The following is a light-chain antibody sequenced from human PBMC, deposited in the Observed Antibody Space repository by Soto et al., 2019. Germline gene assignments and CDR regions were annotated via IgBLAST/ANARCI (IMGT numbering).Light chain of an antibody. V-gene: IGLV2-11*01. J-gene: IGLJ2*01. CDR3: SSYAGSYTLE. Sequence: QSALTQPRSVSGSPGQSVTISCTGTSNDVGGYNFVSWYQQHPGKVPKLFIYDVSRRPSGVPDRFSGSKSGNTASLTISGLQAEDEAEYYCSSYAGSYTLEFGGGTKVTVL. CDR2: DVS. CDR1: SNDVGGYNF.